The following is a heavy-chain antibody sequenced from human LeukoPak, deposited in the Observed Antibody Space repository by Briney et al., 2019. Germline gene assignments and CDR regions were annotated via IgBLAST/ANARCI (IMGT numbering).Heavy chain of an antibody. CDR1: GGSFSSYY. CDR3: ARDIASSSYNDAFDI. CDR2: SFHSGST. J-gene: IGHJ3*02. Sequence: SETLSLTCTVSGGSFSSYYWTWIRQPPGKGLEWIAYSFHSGSTYYNPSLESRLTISLDTSKNQFSLKLNSVTASDTAVYYCARDIASSSYNDAFDIWGQGTMVTVSS. D-gene: IGHD6-13*01. V-gene: IGHV4-59*04.